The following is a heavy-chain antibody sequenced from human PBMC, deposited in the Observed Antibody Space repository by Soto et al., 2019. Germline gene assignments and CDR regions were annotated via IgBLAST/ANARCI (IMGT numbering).Heavy chain of an antibody. CDR3: AKDYSSGWSNWFDP. D-gene: IGHD6-19*01. Sequence: TGGSLRLSCAASGFTFSSYAMSWVRQAPGKGLEWVSAISGSGGSTYYADSVKGRFTISRDNSKNTLYLQMNSLRAEDTAVYYCAKDYSSGWSNWFDPWGQGTLVTVS. J-gene: IGHJ5*02. CDR2: ISGSGGST. V-gene: IGHV3-23*01. CDR1: GFTFSSYA.